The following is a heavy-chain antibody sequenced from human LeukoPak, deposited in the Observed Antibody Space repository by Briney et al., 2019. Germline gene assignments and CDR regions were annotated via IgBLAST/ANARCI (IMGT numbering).Heavy chain of an antibody. CDR1: GFTFSSYA. J-gene: IGHJ4*02. D-gene: IGHD3-10*01. CDR3: VKGGSGSYGYYFDY. V-gene: IGHV3-64D*09. Sequence: PGGSLRLSCSASGFTFSSYAMHWVRQAPGKGLEYVSAISSNGGSTYYADSVKGRFTISRDNSKNTLYLQMSSLRAEDTAVYYRVKGGSGSYGYYFDYWGQGTLVTVSS. CDR2: ISSNGGST.